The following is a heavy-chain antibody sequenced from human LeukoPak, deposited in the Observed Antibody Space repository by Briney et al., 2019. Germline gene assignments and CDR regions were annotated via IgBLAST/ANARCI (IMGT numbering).Heavy chain of an antibody. V-gene: IGHV1-8*01. CDR3: ARGKTTFGYMDV. Sequence: ASVKVSCKASGYTFTSYDINWVRQATGQGLEWMGWTNPNSGNTGYAQKFQGRVTMTRNTSISTAYMELSSLRSEDTAVYYCARGKTTFGYMDVWGKGTTVTVSS. D-gene: IGHD4-11*01. J-gene: IGHJ6*03. CDR2: TNPNSGNT. CDR1: GYTFTSYD.